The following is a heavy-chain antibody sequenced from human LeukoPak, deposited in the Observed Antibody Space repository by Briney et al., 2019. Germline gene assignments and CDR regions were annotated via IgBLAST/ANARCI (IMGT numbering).Heavy chain of an antibody. CDR2: IKQDGSEK. J-gene: IGHJ4*02. CDR3: ARFSSGYYDSVGAYFDY. CDR1: GFTFSSYW. Sequence: PGGSLRLSCAASGFTFSSYWMSWVRQAPGKGLEWVANIKQDGSEKYYVDSVKGRFTISRDNAKNSLYLQMNSLRAEDTAVYYCARFSSGYYDSVGAYFDYWGQGTLVTVSS. D-gene: IGHD3-22*01. V-gene: IGHV3-7*01.